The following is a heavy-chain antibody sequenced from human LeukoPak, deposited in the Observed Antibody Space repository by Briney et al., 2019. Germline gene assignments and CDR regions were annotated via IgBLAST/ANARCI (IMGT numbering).Heavy chain of an antibody. CDR2: ISGSGGST. Sequence: GGSLRLSCAASGFTFSSYAMSWVRQAPGKGLEWVSAISGSGGSTYYADSVKGRFTISRDNSKNTLYLQMSSLRAEDTAVYYCAKGNYDILTAPDAFDIWGQGTMVTVSS. CDR3: AKGNYDILTAPDAFDI. V-gene: IGHV3-23*01. J-gene: IGHJ3*02. D-gene: IGHD3-9*01. CDR1: GFTFSSYA.